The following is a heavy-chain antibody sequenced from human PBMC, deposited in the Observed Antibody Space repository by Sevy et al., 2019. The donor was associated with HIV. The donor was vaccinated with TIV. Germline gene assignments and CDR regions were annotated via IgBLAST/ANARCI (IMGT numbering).Heavy chain of an antibody. V-gene: IGHV3-9*01. Sequence: GGSLRLSCAASGFTFDDYAMHWVRQTPVRGLEWVSGISWNSGRVGYADSVKGRFTISRDNAKNSLYLQMNSLRVEDTALYFCAKDITMIVVADVHFDYWGQGTLVTVSS. CDR3: AKDITMIVVADVHFDY. J-gene: IGHJ4*02. CDR1: GFTFDDYA. D-gene: IGHD3-22*01. CDR2: ISWNSGRV.